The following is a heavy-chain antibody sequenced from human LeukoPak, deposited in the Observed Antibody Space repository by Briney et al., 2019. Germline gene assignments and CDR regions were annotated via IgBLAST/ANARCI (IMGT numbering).Heavy chain of an antibody. Sequence: PGGSLRLSCAASGFTFSSYWMHWVRQAPGKGLVWVSRINSDGSSTSYADSVKGRFTISRDNAKNTLYLQMNSLRAEDTAVYYCARGGKSAAGTGYNWFDPWGQGTLVTVSS. J-gene: IGHJ5*02. CDR2: INSDGSST. CDR1: GFTFSSYW. V-gene: IGHV3-74*01. CDR3: ARGGKSAAGTGYNWFDP. D-gene: IGHD6-13*01.